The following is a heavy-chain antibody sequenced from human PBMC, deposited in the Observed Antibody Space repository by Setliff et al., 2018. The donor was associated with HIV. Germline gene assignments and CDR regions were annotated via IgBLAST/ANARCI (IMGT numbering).Heavy chain of an antibody. D-gene: IGHD3-22*01. J-gene: IGHJ3*02. Sequence: GASVKVSCKASGYTFPSYGISWVRQAPGQGLGWMGWISAYDGNTNYAQKFQGRVTMTTDTSTSTAYMELRSLRSDDTAVYYCARENTYDSSGWGAFDIWGPGTMVTVSS. CDR1: GYTFPSYG. V-gene: IGHV1-18*01. CDR3: ARENTYDSSGWGAFDI. CDR2: ISAYDGNT.